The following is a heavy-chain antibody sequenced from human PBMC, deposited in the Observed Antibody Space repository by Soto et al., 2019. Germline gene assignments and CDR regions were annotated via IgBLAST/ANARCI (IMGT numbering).Heavy chain of an antibody. D-gene: IGHD6-6*01. CDR1: GGSISRSDYY. Sequence: QVHLQESGPGLVKPSETLSLTCTVPGGSISRSDYYWDWGRQPPGKGLEWIGRISFGVTTYYNPNLRMRRTISRDTPTNRCSLQLRSVTAADTAVYYCATSSVSRLLNHWYFDLWGRGTLVTVSP. J-gene: IGHJ2*01. CDR2: ISFGVTT. CDR3: ATSSVSRLLNHWYFDL. V-gene: IGHV4-39*01.